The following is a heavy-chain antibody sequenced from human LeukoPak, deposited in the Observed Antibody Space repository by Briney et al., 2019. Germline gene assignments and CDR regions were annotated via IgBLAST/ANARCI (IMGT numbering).Heavy chain of an antibody. CDR1: GGSISSYY. V-gene: IGHV4-59*01. Sequence: SETLSLTCTVSGGSISSYYWSWIRQPPGKVLEWIGYIYYGGSTNYNPSLKSRVTISVDTSKNQFSLKLSSVTAADTAVYYCARFAPNWFDPWGQGTLVTVSS. J-gene: IGHJ5*02. CDR3: ARFAPNWFDP. CDR2: IYYGGST.